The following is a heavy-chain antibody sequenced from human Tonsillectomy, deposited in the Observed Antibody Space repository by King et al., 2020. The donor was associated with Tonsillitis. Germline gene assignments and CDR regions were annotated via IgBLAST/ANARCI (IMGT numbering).Heavy chain of an antibody. V-gene: IGHV4-59*01. D-gene: IGHD3-22*01. CDR3: AREHGYDSRGHYLAFDI. Sequence: QLQESGPGLVKPSETLSLTCSVSGGSIRGYYWTWIRQPPGKGLEWIGYIYHTGSTNYNPSLKSRVTISIDTSKSQFSLNLSSVTAADTAIYYCAREHGYDSRGHYLAFDIWGQGTKVTVSS. CDR2: IYHTGST. J-gene: IGHJ3*02. CDR1: GGSIRGYY.